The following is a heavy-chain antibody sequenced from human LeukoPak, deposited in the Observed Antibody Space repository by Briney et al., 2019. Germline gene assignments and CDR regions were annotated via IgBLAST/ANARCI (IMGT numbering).Heavy chain of an antibody. Sequence: ASVKVSCKASGFTFTTYAIHWVRQAPGQGLEWMGWIIPSGGTNYPQKFQGRVAITWDTSITTAYMDLSRLTSDDTAVYYCARDRNGDGFAHFDYRGQGALVTVSS. CDR3: ARDRNGDGFAHFDY. D-gene: IGHD5-24*01. J-gene: IGHJ4*02. V-gene: IGHV1-2*02. CDR2: IIPSGGT. CDR1: GFTFTTYA.